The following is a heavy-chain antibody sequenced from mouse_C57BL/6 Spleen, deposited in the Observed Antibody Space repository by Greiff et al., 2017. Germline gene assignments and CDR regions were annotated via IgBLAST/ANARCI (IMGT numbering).Heavy chain of an antibody. V-gene: IGHV14-1*01. CDR2: IDPEDGDT. CDR1: GFNIKDYY. Sequence: EVQLQQSGAELVRPGASVKLSCTASGFNIKDYYMHWVKQRPEQGLEWIGRIDPEDGDTEYAPKFQGKATMTADTSSNTAYLQLSRLTSEDTAVYYCTTWIYYGSSYPYFDVWGTGTTVTVSS. D-gene: IGHD1-1*01. CDR3: TTWIYYGSSYPYFDV. J-gene: IGHJ1*03.